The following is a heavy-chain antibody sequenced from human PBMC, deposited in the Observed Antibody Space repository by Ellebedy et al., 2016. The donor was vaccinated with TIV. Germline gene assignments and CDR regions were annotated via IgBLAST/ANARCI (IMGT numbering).Heavy chain of an antibody. Sequence: MPSETLSLTCNVSGGSISSDYWSWIRQPPGKGLEWIGYIYYSGSINYNPSLKSRVTISVDTSKNQFFLKMRSVTAADTAVYYCARAHPSAYSLFDHWGQGTLVTVSS. CDR2: IYYSGSI. CDR3: ARAHPSAYSLFDH. D-gene: IGHD2-15*01. CDR1: GGSISSDY. J-gene: IGHJ4*02. V-gene: IGHV4-59*08.